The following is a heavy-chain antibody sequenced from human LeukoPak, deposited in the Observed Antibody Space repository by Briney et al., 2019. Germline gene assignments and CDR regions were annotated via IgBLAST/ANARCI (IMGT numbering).Heavy chain of an antibody. CDR2: ISAYNGNT. J-gene: IGHJ3*02. V-gene: IGHV1-18*01. Sequence: ASVKVSCKASGYTFTSYGISWVRQAPGQGLEWMGWISAYNGNTNYAQKLQGRVTMTTDTSTSTAYVELRSLRSDDTAVYYCARWVGWLVYEGAFDIWGQGTMVTVSS. D-gene: IGHD6-19*01. CDR1: GYTFTSYG. CDR3: ARWVGWLVYEGAFDI.